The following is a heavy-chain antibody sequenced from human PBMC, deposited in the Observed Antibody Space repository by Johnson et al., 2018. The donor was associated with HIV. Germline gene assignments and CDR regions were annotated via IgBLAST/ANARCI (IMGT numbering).Heavy chain of an antibody. Sequence: VQLVESGGGLVQPGGSLRLSCAASAFTFSSFAMSSVRQAPGKGLEWVSGISGAGGSRNYADAVKGRFTISRENARNSLYLQMNSLRAGDTAVYYCAKDKFMFLDNPVDAFDVWGQGTMVTFSS. J-gene: IGHJ3*01. CDR3: AKDKFMFLDNPVDAFDV. D-gene: IGHD3/OR15-3a*01. V-gene: IGHV3-23*04. CDR2: ISGAGGSR. CDR1: AFTFSSFA.